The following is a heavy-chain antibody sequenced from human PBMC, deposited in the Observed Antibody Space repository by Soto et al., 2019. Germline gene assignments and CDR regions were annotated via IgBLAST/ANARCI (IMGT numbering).Heavy chain of an antibody. V-gene: IGHV1-3*01. CDR2: INAGNGNT. J-gene: IGHJ4*02. CDR1: GYTFTSYA. Sequence: QVQLVQSGAEVKKPGASVKVSCKASGYTFTSYAMHWVRQAPGQRLEWMGWINAGNGNTKYSQKFQGRVTITRDTSASTAYMELSSLRSEDTAVYYCARDESYYGDKPAYWGQGTLVTVSS. CDR3: ARDESYYGDKPAY. D-gene: IGHD4-17*01.